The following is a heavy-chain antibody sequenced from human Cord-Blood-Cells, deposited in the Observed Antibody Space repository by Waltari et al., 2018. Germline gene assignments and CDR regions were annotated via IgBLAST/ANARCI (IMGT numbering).Heavy chain of an antibody. Sequence: EVQLVESGGGLVQPGGSLRLSCAASGFTVSSNYMSWVRQAPGTGLEWVSVIYSGGSTYYADSVKGRFTISRDNSKNTLYLQMNSLRAEDTAVYYCARGGGELLWFRELLYYFDYWGQGTLVTVSS. V-gene: IGHV3-66*01. D-gene: IGHD3-10*01. CDR3: ARGGGELLWFRELLYYFDY. J-gene: IGHJ4*02. CDR1: GFTVSSNY. CDR2: IYSGGST.